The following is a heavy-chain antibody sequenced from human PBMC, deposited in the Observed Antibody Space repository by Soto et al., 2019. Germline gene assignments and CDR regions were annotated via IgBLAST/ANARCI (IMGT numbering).Heavy chain of an antibody. V-gene: IGHV3-30-3*01. CDR1: GFTFSSYA. J-gene: IGHJ6*02. Sequence: QVQLVESGGGVVQPGRSLRLSCAASGFTFSSYAMHWVRQAPGKGLEWVAVISYDGSNKYYADSVKGRFTISRDNSKNTLYLQMNSLRAEDTAVYYCAKELVYGSSSGYSYGMDVWGQGTTVTVSS. CDR3: AKELVYGSSSGYSYGMDV. D-gene: IGHD6-6*01. CDR2: ISYDGSNK.